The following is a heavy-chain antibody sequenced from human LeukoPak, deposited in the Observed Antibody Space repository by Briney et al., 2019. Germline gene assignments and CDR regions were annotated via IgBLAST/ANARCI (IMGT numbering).Heavy chain of an antibody. CDR2: ISYDGSNK. CDR1: GFTFSSYA. V-gene: IGHV3-30-3*02. CDR3: AKSGVVVPTPDAFDI. J-gene: IGHJ3*02. Sequence: PGGSLRLSCAASGFTFSSYAMHWVRQAPGKGLEWVAVISYDGSNKYYADSVKGRFTISRDNSKNTLYLQMNSLRAEDTAVYYCAKSGVVVPTPDAFDIWGQGTMVTVSS. D-gene: IGHD2-2*01.